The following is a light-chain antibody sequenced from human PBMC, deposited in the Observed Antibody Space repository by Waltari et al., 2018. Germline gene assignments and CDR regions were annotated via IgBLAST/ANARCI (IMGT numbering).Light chain of an antibody. J-gene: IGKJ4*01. Sequence: EIVLTQSPATLSLSPGDRATLSCRASQSVRSYLAWYQQTPGQAPRLLIYDTSNRASGIPARFSGSGSGTDFSLSISSLEPEDFAVYYCQQRHNWPLTFGGGTKVEIK. CDR1: QSVRSY. CDR2: DTS. V-gene: IGKV3-11*01. CDR3: QQRHNWPLT.